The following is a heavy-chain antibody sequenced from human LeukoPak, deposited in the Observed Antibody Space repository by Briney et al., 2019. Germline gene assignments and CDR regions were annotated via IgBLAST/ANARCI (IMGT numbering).Heavy chain of an antibody. CDR2: INPSGGST. J-gene: IGHJ4*02. D-gene: IGHD3-10*01. V-gene: IGHV1-46*01. Sequence: ASVKVSCKASGYTFTSYYMHWVRQAPGQGLEWMGIINPSGGSTSYAQKFQGRVTMTRDTSTSTVYMELSSLRSEDTAVYYCARDLSARYYYGSGSQFDYWGQGILVTVSS. CDR1: GYTFTSYY. CDR3: ARDLSARYYYGSGSQFDY.